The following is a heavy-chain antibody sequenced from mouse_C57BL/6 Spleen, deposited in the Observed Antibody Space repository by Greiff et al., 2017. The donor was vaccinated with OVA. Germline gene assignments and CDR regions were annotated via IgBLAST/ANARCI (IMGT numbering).Heavy chain of an antibody. D-gene: IGHD1-1*01. CDR2: INSDGGST. CDR1: EYEFPSHD. Sequence: EVKLVESGGGLVQPGESLKLSCESNEYEFPSHDMSWVRKTPEKRLELVAAINSDGGSTSYPDTMERRFILSRDNTKKTLYLQMSSRRSEDTAVDYWARHITTVPYYFDDWGQGTTLTVSA. V-gene: IGHV5-2*01. CDR3: ARHITTVPYYFDD. J-gene: IGHJ2*01.